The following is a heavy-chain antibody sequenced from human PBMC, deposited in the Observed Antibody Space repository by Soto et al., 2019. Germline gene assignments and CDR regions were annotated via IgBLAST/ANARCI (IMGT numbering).Heavy chain of an antibody. CDR3: ARGSAIFGVVTPYYYYGMDV. D-gene: IGHD3-3*01. J-gene: IGHJ6*02. CDR1: GGTFSSYA. Sequence: ASVKVSCKASGGTFSSYAISWVRQAPGQGLEWMGGIIPIFGTANYAQKFQGRVTITADESTSTAYMELSSLRSEDTAVYYCARGSAIFGVVTPYYYYGMDVWGQGTTVTVSS. V-gene: IGHV1-69*13. CDR2: IIPIFGTA.